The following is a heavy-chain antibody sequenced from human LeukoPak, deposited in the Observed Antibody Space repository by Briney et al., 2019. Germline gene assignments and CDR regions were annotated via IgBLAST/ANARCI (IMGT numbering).Heavy chain of an antibody. D-gene: IGHD6-13*01. CDR2: IYSGGST. CDR3: ARALSSRGWYYFDY. Sequence: GGSLRLSCAASGFTVSDNYMSRVRQAPGKGLEWVSVIYSGGSTYYADSVKGRFTISRDNSKSTLYLQMNSLRAEDTAVYYCARALSSRGWYYFDYWGQGTLVTVSS. V-gene: IGHV3-53*01. CDR1: GFTVSDNY. J-gene: IGHJ4*02.